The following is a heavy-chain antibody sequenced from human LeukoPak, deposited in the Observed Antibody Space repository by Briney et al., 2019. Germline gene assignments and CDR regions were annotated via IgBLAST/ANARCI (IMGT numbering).Heavy chain of an antibody. CDR1: GYTFTGYY. J-gene: IGHJ4*02. V-gene: IGHV1-2*02. CDR2: INPNSGGT. D-gene: IGHD4-17*01. CDR3: ARDPRGTTVIFDY. Sequence: EASVKVPCKASGYTFTGYYMHWVRQAPGQGLEWMGWINPNSGGTNYAQKFQGRVTMTRDTSISTAYMELSRLRSDDTAVYYCARDPRGTTVIFDYWGQGTLVTVSS.